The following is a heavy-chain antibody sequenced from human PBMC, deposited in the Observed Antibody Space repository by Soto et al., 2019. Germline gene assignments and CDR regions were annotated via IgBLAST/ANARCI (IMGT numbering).Heavy chain of an antibody. J-gene: IGHJ1*01. CDR3: ARGYSSGWYGAEYFQH. V-gene: IGHV1-8*01. CDR1: GYTFTSYD. Sequence: ASEKVSCKASGYTFTSYDINWVRQATGQGLEWMGWMNPNSGNTGYAQKFQGRVTMTRNTSISTAYMELSSLRSEDTAVYYCARGYSSGWYGAEYFQHWGQGTLVTVSS. D-gene: IGHD6-19*01. CDR2: MNPNSGNT.